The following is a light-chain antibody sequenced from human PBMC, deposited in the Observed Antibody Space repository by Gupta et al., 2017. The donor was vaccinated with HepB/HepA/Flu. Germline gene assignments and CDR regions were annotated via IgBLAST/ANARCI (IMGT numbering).Light chain of an antibody. Sequence: SALPQAASVSGSPGQSITISCTGTSSDVGGYNYVSWYQQHPGKAPKLIIYDVSNRPAGVATRFSGSKSGNTASLTISGLRKEDAADYYCSSYTSSDTLVFGGGTKLTVL. V-gene: IGLV2-14*01. CDR3: SSYTSSDTLV. CDR1: SSDVGGYNY. CDR2: DVS. J-gene: IGLJ2*01.